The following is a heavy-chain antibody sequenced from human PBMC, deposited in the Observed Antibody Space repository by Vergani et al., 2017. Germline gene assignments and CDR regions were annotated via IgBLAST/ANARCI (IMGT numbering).Heavy chain of an antibody. CDR2: IIPIFGTA. CDR3: GRLLAYCGSDCCRPPQPDPKGNYYGMDV. D-gene: IGHD2-21*02. Sequence: QVQLVQSGAEVKKPGSSVKVSCKASGGTFSSYAISWVRQAPGQGLEWMGGIIPIFGTANYAQKFQGRVTITADESTSTAYMELSSLRSEDTAVYYCGRLLAYCGSDCCRPPQPDPKGNYYGMDVWGRGP. V-gene: IGHV1-69*01. CDR1: GGTFSSYA. J-gene: IGHJ6*01.